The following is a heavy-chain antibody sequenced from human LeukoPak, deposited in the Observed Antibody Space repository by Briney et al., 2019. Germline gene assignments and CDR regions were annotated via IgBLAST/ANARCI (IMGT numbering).Heavy chain of an antibody. J-gene: IGHJ4*02. CDR1: GFTFSSYA. Sequence: GGSLTLSCAASGFTFSSYAMTWVRQAPGRGMEWVSTITGRGDAANDADSVKGRFTISRDNSKSSLYLQMNSLRVEDTAVYYCAKGPRPDLSVLHTLERWGQGVLVTVSS. CDR3: AKGPRPDLSVLHTLER. V-gene: IGHV3-23*01. D-gene: IGHD3-16*02. CDR2: ITGRGDAA.